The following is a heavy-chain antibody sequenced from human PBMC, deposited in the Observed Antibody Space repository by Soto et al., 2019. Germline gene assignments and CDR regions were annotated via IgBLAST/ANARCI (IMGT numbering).Heavy chain of an antibody. V-gene: IGHV4-31*03. D-gene: IGHD5-12*01. Sequence: KPSETLSLTCSVSGVVTFSGGYYWSWIRQRPGKGLECLGYIFNSGSAYYNPSLRSRVTISIDTSKDEFSLTLSSVTAADTAVYFCARGYSGYDYNFDYWGQGISVTVSS. CDR2: IFNSGSA. J-gene: IGHJ4*02. CDR3: ARGYSGYDYNFDY. CDR1: GVVTFSGGYY.